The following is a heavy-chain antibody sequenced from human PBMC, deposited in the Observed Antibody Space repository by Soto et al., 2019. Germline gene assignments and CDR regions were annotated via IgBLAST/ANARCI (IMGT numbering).Heavy chain of an antibody. CDR1: GYTFTSYY. CDR2: INPSGGST. D-gene: IGHD3-10*01. J-gene: IGHJ5*02. V-gene: IGHV1-46*01. Sequence: XSVKVSCKASGYTFTSYYMHWVRQAPGQRLEWMGIINPSGGSTIYAQKFQGRVTMTRDTSTSTVYMELSSLRSEDTAVYYCARDRHPMVRGVKVNWFDHSGQGTLVTVSS. CDR3: ARDRHPMVRGVKVNWFDH.